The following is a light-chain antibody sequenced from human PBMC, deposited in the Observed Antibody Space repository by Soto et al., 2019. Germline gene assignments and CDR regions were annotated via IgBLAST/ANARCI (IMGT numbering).Light chain of an antibody. V-gene: IGLV2-14*01. Sequence: QSALPQPASVSGSPGQSITISCTGTSSDVGGFNYVSWYQQHPGKAPKLMIYAVSNRPSGVSNRFSGSKSGNTASLTISGLQAEDEADYYCSSYTSSSTYVFGTGTKLTVL. CDR2: AVS. J-gene: IGLJ1*01. CDR1: SSDVGGFNY. CDR3: SSYTSSSTYV.